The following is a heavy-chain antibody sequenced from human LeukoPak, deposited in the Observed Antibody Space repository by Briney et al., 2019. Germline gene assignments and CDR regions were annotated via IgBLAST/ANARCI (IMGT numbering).Heavy chain of an antibody. CDR3: AKEIRVLRYFDWLLYDY. D-gene: IGHD3-9*01. CDR2: ISGSGGST. CDR1: GFTFSSYA. Sequence: PGGSLRLSCAASGFTFSSYAMSWVRQAPGKGLEWVSAISGSGGSTYYADSVKGRFTISRDNSKNTLYLQMNSLRAEDTAVYYCAKEIRVLRYFDWLLYDYWGQGTLVTVSS. V-gene: IGHV3-23*01. J-gene: IGHJ4*02.